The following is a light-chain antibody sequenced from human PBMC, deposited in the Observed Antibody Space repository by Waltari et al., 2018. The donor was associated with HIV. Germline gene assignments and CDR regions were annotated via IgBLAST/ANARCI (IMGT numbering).Light chain of an antibody. Sequence: DIVMTQSPGSLAVSLGERATINCKPSQNVLHSSNNKNYVAWYQQNPGQPPNLLSYWASIREAGVSDRFSGSVSGTDCTLTISSRQAEDVAVYHCQQYYVSPWTFGQGTNGEIK. CDR1: QNVLHSSNNKNY. CDR2: WAS. J-gene: IGKJ1*01. V-gene: IGKV4-1*01. CDR3: QQYYVSPWT.